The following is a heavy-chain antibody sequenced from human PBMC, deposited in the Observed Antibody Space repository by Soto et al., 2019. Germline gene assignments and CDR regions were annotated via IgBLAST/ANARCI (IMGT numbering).Heavy chain of an antibody. D-gene: IGHD5-18*01. CDR1: GFTFSSYA. CDR3: ARDPLWGTAMVLRSFDL. J-gene: IGHJ2*01. Sequence: QVQLVESGGGVVQPGRSLRLSCAASGFTFSSYAMHWVRQAPGKGLEWVAVISYDGSNKYYADSVKGRFTISRDNSKNTLYLQMTSLRAEDTALYYCARDPLWGTAMVLRSFDLWGRGTLVTVSS. CDR2: ISYDGSNK. V-gene: IGHV3-30-3*01.